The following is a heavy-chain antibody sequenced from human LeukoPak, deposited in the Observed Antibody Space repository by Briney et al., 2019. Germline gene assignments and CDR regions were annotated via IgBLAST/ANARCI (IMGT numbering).Heavy chain of an antibody. Sequence: GGSLRLSCAASGFTFSSYAMSWVRQAPGKGLGWVSVIYSGGSTYYADSVKGRFTISRDNSKNTLYLQMNSLRAEDTAVYYCARDLGAHWGQGTLVTVSS. CDR2: IYSGGST. J-gene: IGHJ4*02. CDR1: GFTFSSYA. V-gene: IGHV3-53*01. CDR3: ARDLGAH. D-gene: IGHD3-16*01.